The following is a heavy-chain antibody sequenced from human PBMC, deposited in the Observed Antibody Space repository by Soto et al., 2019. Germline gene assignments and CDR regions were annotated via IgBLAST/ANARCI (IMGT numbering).Heavy chain of an antibody. Sequence: VSVKVSCKASGYTFTSYGISWVRQAPGQGLEWMGWISAYNGNTNYAQKLQGRVTMTTDTSTSTAYMELRSLRSDDTAVYYCARCDWNYAINYYYMDVWGKGTTVTVSS. CDR2: ISAYNGNT. CDR3: ARCDWNYAINYYYMDV. CDR1: GYTFTSYG. V-gene: IGHV1-18*01. J-gene: IGHJ6*03. D-gene: IGHD1-7*01.